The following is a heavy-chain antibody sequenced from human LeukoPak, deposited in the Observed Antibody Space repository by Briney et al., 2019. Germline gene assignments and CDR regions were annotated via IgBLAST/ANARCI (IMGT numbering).Heavy chain of an antibody. D-gene: IGHD3-22*01. CDR2: IYYSGST. V-gene: IGHV4-39*07. CDR3: ARDKGGDSSGYYPGD. Sequence: SETLSLTCTVSGGSISSSSSYWGWIRQPPGKGLKWIGSIYYSGSTYYNPSLKSRVTISVDTSKNQFSLKLSSVTAADTAVYYCARDKGGDSSGYYPGDWGQGTLVTVSS. J-gene: IGHJ4*02. CDR1: GGSISSSSSY.